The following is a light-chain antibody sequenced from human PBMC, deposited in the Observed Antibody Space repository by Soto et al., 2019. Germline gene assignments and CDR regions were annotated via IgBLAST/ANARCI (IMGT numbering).Light chain of an antibody. CDR3: QKCDYLPI. J-gene: IGKJ3*01. V-gene: IGKV1-33*01. CDR1: HDITSY. Sequence: DIQMTQSQSSLSQSVGDRVTITCKASHDITSYLNWYQHKPGKAPKLLIYDASILEAGVPSRFSGSGSGTHFTFTISSLQPEDVATYYCQKCDYLPIFGPGTTVDFK. CDR2: DAS.